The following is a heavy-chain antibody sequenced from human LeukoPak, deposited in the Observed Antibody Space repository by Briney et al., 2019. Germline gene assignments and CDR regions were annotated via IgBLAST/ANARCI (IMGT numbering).Heavy chain of an antibody. V-gene: IGHV3-7*03. CDR2: IKQDGSEK. J-gene: IGHJ3*02. CDR3: ARVRGGYCSSTSCSLGFGAFDI. Sequence: GGSLRLSCAASGFTFSSYWMTWVRQTPGKGLEWVANIKQDGSEKDYVDSVKGRFTISRDNAKNLLYLQMNSLRAEDTAVYYCARVRGGYCSSTSCSLGFGAFDIWGQGTMVTVSS. CDR1: GFTFSSYW. D-gene: IGHD2-2*01.